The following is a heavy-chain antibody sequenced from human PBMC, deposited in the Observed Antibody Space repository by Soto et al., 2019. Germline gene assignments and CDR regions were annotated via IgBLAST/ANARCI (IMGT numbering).Heavy chain of an antibody. Sequence: QITLKESGPTLVKPTQTLTLTCTFSGFSLSTSGVGVGWIRQPPGKALEWLALIYWDDDKRYSPSLKSRLTITKVTSKNQVVLTMTNMDPVDTATYYCAHRLAGSWSREQRPYNWFDPGGQGTLVTVSS. J-gene: IGHJ5*02. V-gene: IGHV2-5*02. D-gene: IGHD6-13*01. CDR2: IYWDDDK. CDR1: GFSLSTSGVG. CDR3: AHRLAGSWSREQRPYNWFDP.